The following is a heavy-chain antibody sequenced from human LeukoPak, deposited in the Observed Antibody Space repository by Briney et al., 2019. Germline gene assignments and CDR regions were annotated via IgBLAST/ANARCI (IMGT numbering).Heavy chain of an antibody. CDR2: ISSSGSTI. CDR1: GFTFSSYE. Sequence: GGSLRLSCAAPGFTFSSYEMNWLRQAPEKGLELVSYISSSGSTIYYADSVKGRFTISRDNAKNSLYLQMNSLRAADTAVYYCARDYELINRWGQGALVTVSS. CDR3: ARDYELINR. V-gene: IGHV3-48*03. D-gene: IGHD3-3*01. J-gene: IGHJ5*02.